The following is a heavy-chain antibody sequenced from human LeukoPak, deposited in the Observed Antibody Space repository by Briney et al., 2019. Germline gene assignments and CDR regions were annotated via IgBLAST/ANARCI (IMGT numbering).Heavy chain of an antibody. CDR3: VGYCSDANCPMFGN. J-gene: IGHJ4*02. CDR2: INKDGSEK. CDR1: GFTFSDYR. D-gene: IGHD2-15*01. V-gene: IGHV3-7*01. Sequence: GGSLRLSCAASGFTFSDYRMSWVRQAPGKGLEWLANINKDGSEKFYVDSVKGRFTISRNNAKNSLSLQMNSLRAEDTAVYYCVGYCSDANCPMFGNWGQGTLVTVSS.